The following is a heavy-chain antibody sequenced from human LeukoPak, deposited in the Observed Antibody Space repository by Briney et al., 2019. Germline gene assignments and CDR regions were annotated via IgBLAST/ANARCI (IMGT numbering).Heavy chain of an antibody. Sequence: PSEALSLTCTVSGGSITNTDCYWGWIRQPPGKGLEWLASIYYSGSTYYSPSLKSRLTISLDTSKNQFSLKLTSVTAADTAVYYCARQVYGSNWSRHFGSRGQGTLVTVSS. J-gene: IGHJ4*02. D-gene: IGHD4-11*01. V-gene: IGHV4-39*01. CDR2: IYYSGST. CDR1: GGSITNTDCY. CDR3: ARQVYGSNWSRHFGS.